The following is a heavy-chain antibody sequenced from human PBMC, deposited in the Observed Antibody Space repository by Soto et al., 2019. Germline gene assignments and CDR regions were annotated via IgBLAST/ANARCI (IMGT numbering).Heavy chain of an antibody. CDR1: GFTFSSYA. CDR2: ISYDGSKK. J-gene: IGHJ6*02. D-gene: IGHD3-10*01. Sequence: PGGSLRLSCAASGFTFSSYAMHWVRQAPGKGLEWVAIISYDGSKKYYADSVKGRFTISRDNSKNTLYLQMNSLRAEDTALYYCAKGVSGSYRDENYYYYGMDVWGQGTPVTVSS. V-gene: IGHV3-30-3*01. CDR3: AKGVSGSYRDENYYYYGMDV.